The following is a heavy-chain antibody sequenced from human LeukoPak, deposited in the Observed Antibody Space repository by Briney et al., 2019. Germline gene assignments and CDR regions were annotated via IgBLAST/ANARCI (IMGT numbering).Heavy chain of an antibody. D-gene: IGHD2-15*01. Sequence: ASVKVSCKASGYTFTSYDINWVRQATGQGLEWMGWMNPNSGNTGYAQKFQGRVTMTRNTSISTAYMELSSLRSEDTAVYYCATTRGGWYVAAFDIWGQGTMVTVSS. V-gene: IGHV1-8*01. J-gene: IGHJ3*02. CDR2: MNPNSGNT. CDR1: GYTFTSYD. CDR3: ATTRGGWYVAAFDI.